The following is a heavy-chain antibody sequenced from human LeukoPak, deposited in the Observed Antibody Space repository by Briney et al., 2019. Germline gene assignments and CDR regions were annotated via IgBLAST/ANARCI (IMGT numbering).Heavy chain of an antibody. V-gene: IGHV3-30-3*01. CDR1: GLTFSSYA. CDR2: ISYDGSNK. CDR3: ARERLLRAFDI. Sequence: GGSLRLSCAASGLTFSSYAMHWVRQAPGKGLEWVAVISYDGSNKYYADSVKGRFTISRDNSKNTLYLQMNSLRAEDTAVYYCARERLLRAFDIWGQGTMVTVSS. J-gene: IGHJ3*02. D-gene: IGHD2-21*02.